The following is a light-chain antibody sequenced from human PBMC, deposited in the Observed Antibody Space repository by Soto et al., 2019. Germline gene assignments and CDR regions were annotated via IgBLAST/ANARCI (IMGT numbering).Light chain of an antibody. V-gene: IGKV1-39*01. CDR2: GAS. Sequence: DIQMTQSPSSLSASVGDTVTITCRASQNINKFLHWYRQKPGKAPKLLIYGASSLQSGVPSRFSGSEWGTHFTLTIRSLQPDDYGTYYCQQRFSSPPLTFGGGTKVEIK. CDR1: QNINKF. CDR3: QQRFSSPPLT. J-gene: IGKJ4*01.